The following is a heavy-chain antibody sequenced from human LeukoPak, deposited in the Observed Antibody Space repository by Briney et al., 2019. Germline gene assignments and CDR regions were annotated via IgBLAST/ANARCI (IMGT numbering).Heavy chain of an antibody. CDR3: ARGMTQEYYYYYYYMDV. Sequence: AETLSLTCTVACGSVSSYYWSWIRQPPGKGLEWIVYIYYSASTNYNPSLKSRVTISVDPSKNQFSLKLGSVTAADTAVYYCARGMTQEYYYYYYYMDVWGKGTTVTVSS. CDR1: CGSVSSYY. J-gene: IGHJ6*03. CDR2: IYYSAST. V-gene: IGHV4-59*02.